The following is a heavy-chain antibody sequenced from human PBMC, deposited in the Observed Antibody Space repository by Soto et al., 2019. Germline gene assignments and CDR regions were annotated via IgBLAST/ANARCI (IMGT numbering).Heavy chain of an antibody. CDR3: AKRDSGSGRSPPLINY. CDR2: VGGGGDNT. CDR1: GFTFSSYS. D-gene: IGHD3-10*01. V-gene: IGHV3-23*01. Sequence: EVQLLESGGGLVQPGGSLRLSCAASGFTFSSYSMNWVRQAPGKGLEWVASVGGGGDNTFYADSVKGRFTISRDDSQKALYRQMNSLRAEDTAVYFCAKRDSGSGRSPPLINYWGQGTLVTVSS. J-gene: IGHJ4*02.